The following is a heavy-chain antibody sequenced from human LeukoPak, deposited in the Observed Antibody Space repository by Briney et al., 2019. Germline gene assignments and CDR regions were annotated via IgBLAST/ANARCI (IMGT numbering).Heavy chain of an antibody. CDR2: ISYDSNYR. Sequence: TGGSLRLSCAASGFTFSHYPMHWVRQAPGKGLEWLAVISYDSNYRYYADSVKGRFTISRGNSNNTLYLQIDSLRPEDTAMYFCARDRRYYFDYWGLGTLVTVSS. V-gene: IGHV3-30*01. J-gene: IGHJ4*02. CDR3: ARDRRYYFDY. CDR1: GFTFSHYP.